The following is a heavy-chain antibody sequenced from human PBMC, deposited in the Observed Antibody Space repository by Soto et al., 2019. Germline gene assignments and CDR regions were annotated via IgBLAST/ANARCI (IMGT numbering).Heavy chain of an antibody. J-gene: IGHJ4*02. CDR3: ARALYSSSWTFYFDY. Sequence: GSSVKVSCKASGYTFTSYDINWVRQATGQGLEWMGWMNPNSGNTGYAQKFQGRVTMTRNTSISTAYMELSSLRSEDTAVYYCARALYSSSWTFYFDYWGQGTRVIVSS. D-gene: IGHD6-13*01. V-gene: IGHV1-8*01. CDR2: MNPNSGNT. CDR1: GYTFTSYD.